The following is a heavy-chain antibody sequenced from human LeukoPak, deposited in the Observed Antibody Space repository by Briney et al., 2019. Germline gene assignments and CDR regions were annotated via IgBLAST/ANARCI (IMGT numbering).Heavy chain of an antibody. CDR1: GFTFSSYS. V-gene: IGHV3-21*01. CDR3: ARILVAAAGDAFDI. D-gene: IGHD6-13*01. CDR2: ISSSSYI. J-gene: IGHJ3*02. Sequence: GGSLRLSCAASGFTFSSYSMNWVRQAPGKGLEWVSSISSSSYIYYADSVKGRFTISRDNAKNSLYLQMNSLRAEDTAVYYCARILVAAAGDAFDIWGQGTMVTVSS.